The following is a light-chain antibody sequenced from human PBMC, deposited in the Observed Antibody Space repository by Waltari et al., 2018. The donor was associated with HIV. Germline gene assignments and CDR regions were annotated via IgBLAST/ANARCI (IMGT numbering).Light chain of an antibody. CDR3: CSYAGSVV. V-gene: IGLV2-23*02. Sequence: QSALTPPASVSGSPGQSITISCTGTSMDVGSYNLVSWYQQHPGKAPKLMIYEVSKRPSGVSNRFSGSKSGNTASLTISGLQAEDEADYYCCSYAGSVVFGGGTKLTVL. CDR2: EVS. CDR1: SMDVGSYNL. J-gene: IGLJ2*01.